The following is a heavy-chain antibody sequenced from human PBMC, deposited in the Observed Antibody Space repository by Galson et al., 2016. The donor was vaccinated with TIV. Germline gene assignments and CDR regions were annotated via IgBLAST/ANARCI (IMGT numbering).Heavy chain of an antibody. Sequence: SLRLSCAASGFTFNVYSMHWVRQAPGKGLEWVSYISSSSSTTYYADSVKGRFTISRDNAKNSLYLQMNSLRAEDTAVYYCTRDSSSSSSRNLDYWGQGTLVTVSS. CDR1: GFTFNVYS. D-gene: IGHD6-6*01. CDR3: TRDSSSSSSRNLDY. J-gene: IGHJ4*02. V-gene: IGHV3-48*01. CDR2: ISSSSSTT.